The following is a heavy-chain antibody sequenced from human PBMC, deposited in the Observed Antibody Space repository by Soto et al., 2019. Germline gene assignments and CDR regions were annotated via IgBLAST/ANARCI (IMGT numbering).Heavy chain of an antibody. J-gene: IGHJ4*02. D-gene: IGHD6-13*01. Sequence: QITLKESGPPLVKPTQTLTLTCTFSGFSLSSSGVGVGWIRQPPGKALEWLALIYWDNYKQYSPSLKNRFTITKDTSKNLVVLTMTKMEPVDTGTYYCARVMGSGTVGVFDYWGQGTLVTVSS. V-gene: IGHV2-5*02. CDR3: ARVMGSGTVGVFDY. CDR2: IYWDNYK. CDR1: GFSLSSSGVG.